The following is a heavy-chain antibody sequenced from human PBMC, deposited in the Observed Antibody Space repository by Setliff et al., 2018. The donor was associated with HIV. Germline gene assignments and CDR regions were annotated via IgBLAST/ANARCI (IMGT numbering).Heavy chain of an antibody. J-gene: IGHJ4*02. CDR2: INHGGDT. Sequence: PSETLSLTCTVSGGSISSSSYYWGGIRQTPGKGLEWIGEINHGGDTNYNPSLKSRVTISVGSSYNHFSLKLSSVTAADTGVYYCASRRGIEFYFDIWGQGTPVTVSS. D-gene: IGHD3-10*01. CDR1: GGSISSSSYY. V-gene: IGHV4-39*02. CDR3: ASRRGIEFYFDI.